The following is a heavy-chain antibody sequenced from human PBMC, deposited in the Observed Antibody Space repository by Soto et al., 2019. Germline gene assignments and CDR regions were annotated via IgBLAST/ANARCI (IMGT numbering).Heavy chain of an antibody. J-gene: IGHJ6*03. CDR2: IHYSGST. V-gene: IGHV4-59*08. CDR3: ARTTASGYMDV. CDR1: GGSVISDY. D-gene: IGHD4-17*01. Sequence: SETLSLTCTVSGGSVISDYWSWIRQPPGKGLEWIAYIHYSGSTNYNPSLKSRVTMSIDTSKSQVSLKLSSVTATDTAVYYCARTTASGYMDVWGKGTTVTVS.